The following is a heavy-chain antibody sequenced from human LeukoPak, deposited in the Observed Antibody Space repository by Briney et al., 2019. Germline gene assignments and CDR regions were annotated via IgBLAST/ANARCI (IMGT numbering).Heavy chain of an antibody. CDR1: GFTFSSYG. CDR2: ISGSGGST. D-gene: IGHD3-16*01. V-gene: IGHV3-23*01. J-gene: IGHJ4*01. Sequence: PGGSLRLSCAASGFTFSSYGVSWVRQAPGKGLEWVSAISGSGGSTYYADSVKGRFTISRDNSKNTLYLQMNSLRAEDTAVYYCATSLVIMSGPRGYWGHGTLVTVSS. CDR3: ATSLVIMSGPRGY.